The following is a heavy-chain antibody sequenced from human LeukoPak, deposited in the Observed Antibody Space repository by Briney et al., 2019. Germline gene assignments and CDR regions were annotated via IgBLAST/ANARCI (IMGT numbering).Heavy chain of an antibody. CDR2: INHSGST. CDR3: ARGWAVGGHTGSDY. CDR1: GGSFSGYY. V-gene: IGHV4-34*01. J-gene: IGHJ4*02. D-gene: IGHD6-19*01. Sequence: SETLSLTCAVYGGSFSGYYWSWIRQSPGKGLEWIGYINHSGSTNYSPSLKSRVPISVDTSKNQFSLKLSSVTAADTAAYYCARGWAVGGHTGSDYWGQGTLVTVSS.